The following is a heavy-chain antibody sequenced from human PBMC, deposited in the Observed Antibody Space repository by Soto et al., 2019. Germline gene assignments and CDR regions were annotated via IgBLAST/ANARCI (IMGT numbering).Heavy chain of an antibody. CDR3: ARTSRAYYDFWSGYLGRYYYYGMDV. D-gene: IGHD3-3*01. Sequence: ASVKVSCKASGYTFTSYGISWVRQAPGQGLEWMGWISAYNGNTNYAQKLQGRVTMTTDTSTSTAYMELRSLRSDDTAVYYCARTSRAYYDFWSGYLGRYYYYGMDVWGQGTTVTVS. J-gene: IGHJ6*02. V-gene: IGHV1-18*01. CDR1: GYTFTSYG. CDR2: ISAYNGNT.